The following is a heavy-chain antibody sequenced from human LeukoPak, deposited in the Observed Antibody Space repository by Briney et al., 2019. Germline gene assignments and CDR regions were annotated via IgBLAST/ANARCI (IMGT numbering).Heavy chain of an antibody. D-gene: IGHD4-17*01. V-gene: IGHV4-59*08. CDR1: GGSVNSYY. CDR3: ARMTTVPRFDY. Sequence: SETLSLTCTVSGGSVNSYYWSWIRQPPGKGREWIGYIYYSGTTNYNPSLKSRVTISVDSSKNQFSLKLSSVTAADTAVYYCARMTTVPRFDYWGQGTLVTVSS. CDR2: IYYSGTT. J-gene: IGHJ4*02.